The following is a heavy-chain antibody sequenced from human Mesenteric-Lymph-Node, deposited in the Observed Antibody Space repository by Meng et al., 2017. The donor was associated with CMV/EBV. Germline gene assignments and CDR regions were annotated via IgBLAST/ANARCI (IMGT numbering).Heavy chain of an antibody. Sequence: ASVKVSCKASGYTFTNYDITWVRQATGQGLEWMGWVNPDSGDTVYAQRFQGRVTMTRNTSISTAYMELSSLRSEDTAVYYCARGQMYYDFWSGYSAVLGMDVWGQGTTVTV. D-gene: IGHD3-3*01. CDR1: GYTFTNYD. CDR3: ARGQMYYDFWSGYSAVLGMDV. V-gene: IGHV1-8*02. J-gene: IGHJ6*02. CDR2: VNPDSGDT.